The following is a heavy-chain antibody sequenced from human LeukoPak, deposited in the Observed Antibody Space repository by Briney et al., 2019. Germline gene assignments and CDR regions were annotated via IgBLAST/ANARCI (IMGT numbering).Heavy chain of an antibody. J-gene: IGHJ4*02. CDR3: AKDIQADSSGFDY. D-gene: IGHD6-19*01. Sequence: GGSLRLSCAASGFTFDDYAMHRVRQAPGKGLEWVSGISWNSGSIGYADSVKGRFTTSRNNAKNSLYLQMHSLRAEDAALYYCAKDIQADSSGFDYWGQGTLVTVSS. CDR2: ISWNSGSI. CDR1: GFTFDDYA. V-gene: IGHV3-9*01.